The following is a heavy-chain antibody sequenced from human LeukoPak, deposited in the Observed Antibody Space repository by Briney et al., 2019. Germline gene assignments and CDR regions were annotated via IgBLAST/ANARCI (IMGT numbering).Heavy chain of an antibody. Sequence: SQTLSLTCVISGDSLSSSGDAWNWIRQSPSGRLEWLGRTYQRSKWSSDYALSVRSRITVDPNTSKNQFSLQLYSVTPEDTAVYYCARGRASAFDYWDQGTLVTVSS. CDR2: TYQRSKWSS. J-gene: IGHJ4*02. CDR3: ARGRASAFDY. CDR1: GDSLSSSGDA. D-gene: IGHD6-13*01. V-gene: IGHV6-1*01.